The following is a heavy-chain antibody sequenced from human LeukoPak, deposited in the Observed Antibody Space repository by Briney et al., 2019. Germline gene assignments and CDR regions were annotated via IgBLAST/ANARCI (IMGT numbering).Heavy chain of an antibody. J-gene: IGHJ4*02. CDR3: AKPSIVVVVAAAFDY. V-gene: IGHV3-30*18. CDR2: ISYDGSNK. CDR1: GFTFSSYG. D-gene: IGHD2-15*01. Sequence: QPGGSLRLSCAGSGFTFSSYGMHWVRQAPGKGLEWVAVISYDGSNKYYADSVKGRFTISRDNSKNTLYLQMNSLRAEDTAVYYCAKPSIVVVVAAAFDYWGQGTLVTVSS.